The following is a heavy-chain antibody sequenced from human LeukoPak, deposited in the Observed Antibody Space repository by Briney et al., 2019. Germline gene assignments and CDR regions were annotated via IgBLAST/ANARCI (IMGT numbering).Heavy chain of an antibody. D-gene: IGHD2-21*01. Sequence: GGSLRLSCTASGFTFSDYAMSWVRQAPGKGLEWVSVISDAGGTTYYADSVKGRFTISRDNSKNTLYMQMNSLRAEDTAVYYCARSAGHCGSVLCYSYNWFDPWGQGTLVTVSS. CDR3: ARSAGHCGSVLCYSYNWFDP. V-gene: IGHV3-23*01. J-gene: IGHJ5*02. CDR2: ISDAGGTT. CDR1: GFTFSDYA.